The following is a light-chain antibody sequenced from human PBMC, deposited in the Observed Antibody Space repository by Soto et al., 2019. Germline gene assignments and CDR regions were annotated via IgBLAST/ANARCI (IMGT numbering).Light chain of an antibody. J-gene: IGKJ1*01. Sequence: EIVLTQSPGTLSLSPVERATLSVRASQSVSSSYLAWYQQKPGQAPRLLIYGASSRATGIPDRFSGSGSGTDFTLTISRLEPEDFAVYYCQQYGSSPWTFGQGTKVDIK. V-gene: IGKV3-20*01. CDR1: QSVSSSY. CDR3: QQYGSSPWT. CDR2: GAS.